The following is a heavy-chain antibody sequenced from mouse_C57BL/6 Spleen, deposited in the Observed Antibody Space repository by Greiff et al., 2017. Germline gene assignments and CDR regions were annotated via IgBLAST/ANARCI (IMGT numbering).Heavy chain of an antibody. J-gene: IGHJ2*01. CDR1: GYTFTDSE. Sequence: QVQLLQSGAELVRPGASVTLSCKASGYTFTDSEMPWVKQTPVHGLEWIGAIDPETGGTAYNQKFKGKAILTANKSSSPAYMELRSLTSEDSAVYYCTRSSYGSFDYWGQGTTLTVSS. CDR2: IDPETGGT. V-gene: IGHV1-15*01. CDR3: TRSSYGSFDY. D-gene: IGHD2-1*01.